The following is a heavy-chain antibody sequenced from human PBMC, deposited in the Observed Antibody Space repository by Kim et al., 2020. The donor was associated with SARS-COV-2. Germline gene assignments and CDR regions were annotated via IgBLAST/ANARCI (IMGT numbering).Heavy chain of an antibody. V-gene: IGHV1-8*01. CDR1: GYTFTSYD. CDR3: ARGSGPYCSGGSCDNWFDP. D-gene: IGHD2-15*01. CDR2: MNPNSGNT. J-gene: IGHJ5*02. Sequence: ASVKVSCKASGYTFTSYDINWVRQATGQGLEWMGWMNPNSGNTGYAQKFQGRVTMTRNTSISTAYMELSSLRSEDTAVYYCARGSGPYCSGGSCDNWFDPWGQGTLVTVSS.